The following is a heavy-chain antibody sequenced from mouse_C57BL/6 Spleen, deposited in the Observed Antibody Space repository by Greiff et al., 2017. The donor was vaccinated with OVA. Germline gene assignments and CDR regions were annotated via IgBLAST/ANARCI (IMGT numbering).Heavy chain of an antibody. CDR3: ARGLRSYAMDY. V-gene: IGHV1-69*01. Sequence: VQLQQPGAELVMPGASVKLSCKASGYTFTRYWMHWVKQRPGQGLEWIGEIDPSDSYTNYNQKFKGKSTLTVDKSSGTAYMQLSSLTSEDSAVYYCARGLRSYAMDYWGQGTSVTVSS. D-gene: IGHD1-1*01. CDR1: GYTFTRYW. J-gene: IGHJ4*01. CDR2: IDPSDSYT.